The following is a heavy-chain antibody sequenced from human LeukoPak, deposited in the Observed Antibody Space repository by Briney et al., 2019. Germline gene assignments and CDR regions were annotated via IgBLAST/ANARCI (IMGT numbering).Heavy chain of an antibody. D-gene: IGHD3-10*01. CDR1: GFTFSSHW. CDR3: ARDTGIWFGESYFDY. J-gene: IGHJ4*02. V-gene: IGHV3-7*01. CDR2: IKQDGSEK. Sequence: PGGSLRLSCAASGFTFSSHWMSWVRQAPGKGLEWVANIKQDGSEKYYVDSVKGRFTISRDNAKNSPYLQMNSLRAEDTAVYYCARDTGIWFGESYFDYWGQGTLVTVSS.